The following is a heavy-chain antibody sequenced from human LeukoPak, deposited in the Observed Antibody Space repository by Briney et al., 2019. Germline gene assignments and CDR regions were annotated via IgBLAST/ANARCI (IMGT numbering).Heavy chain of an antibody. CDR2: ISYDGYDK. CDR3: ARSDY. CDR1: GFTFNDYA. J-gene: IGHJ4*02. V-gene: IGHV3-30-3*01. Sequence: GRSLRLSCAASGFTFNDYALYWVRQAPGKGLEWVTLISYDGYDKSYADSVRGRFTISRDNSRNTLYLQMDSLRSEDTAVYYCARSDYWGQGTLVTVSS.